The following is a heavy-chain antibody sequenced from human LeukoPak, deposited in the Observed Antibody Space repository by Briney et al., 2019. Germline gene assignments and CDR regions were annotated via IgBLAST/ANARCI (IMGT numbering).Heavy chain of an antibody. D-gene: IGHD2-21*01. Sequence: SETLSITCAVYGGSFSSYYWSWIRQPPGKGLAWIGEINHSGSTNYNPSLKSRVTISVDTSKNQFSLKLSSVTAADTAVYYCARDSDGEDAFDIWGQGTMVTVSS. CDR2: INHSGST. V-gene: IGHV4-34*01. CDR1: GGSFSSYY. CDR3: ARDSDGEDAFDI. J-gene: IGHJ3*02.